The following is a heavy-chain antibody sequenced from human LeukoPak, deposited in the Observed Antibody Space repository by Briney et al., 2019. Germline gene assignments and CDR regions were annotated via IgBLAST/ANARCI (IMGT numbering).Heavy chain of an antibody. CDR3: ARVGNLQYQNWFDP. Sequence: SETLSLTCTVSGGSISSYYWSWIRQPAGKGLEWIGRIYTSGSTDYNPSLKSRVTMSVDTSKNQFSLKLSSVTAADTAVYYCARVGNLQYQNWFDPWGQGTLVTVSS. CDR1: GGSISSYY. D-gene: IGHD2-2*01. V-gene: IGHV4-4*07. J-gene: IGHJ5*02. CDR2: IYTSGST.